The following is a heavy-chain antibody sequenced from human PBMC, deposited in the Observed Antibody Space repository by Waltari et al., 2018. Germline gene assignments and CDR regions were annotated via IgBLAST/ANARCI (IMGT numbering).Heavy chain of an antibody. CDR1: GGTFRSYA. CDR2: IIPIFVTA. Sequence: QVQLVQSGAAVKKPGSSVKVACKASGGTFRSYAISWGRQAPGQGLEWMGGIIPIFVTANYAQKFQGRVTITADESTSKAYMGLSSLRSEDTAVYYCAKDGGTMMGGGKSLDDYYGMDVWGQGTTVTVSS. D-gene: IGHD3-22*01. CDR3: AKDGGTMMGGGKSLDDYYGMDV. V-gene: IGHV1-69*01. J-gene: IGHJ6*02.